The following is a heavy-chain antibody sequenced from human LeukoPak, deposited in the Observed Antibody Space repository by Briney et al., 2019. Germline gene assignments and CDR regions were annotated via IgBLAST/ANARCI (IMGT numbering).Heavy chain of an antibody. CDR2: IYSGGST. Sequence: GGSLRLSCAASGFTFSSYAMSWVRQAPGKGLEWVSVIYSGGSTYYADSVKGRFTISRDNSKNTLYLQMNSLRAEDTAVYYCARDPDSYSSGWYFDYWGQGTLVTVSS. CDR1: GFTFSSYA. CDR3: ARDPDSYSSGWYFDY. J-gene: IGHJ4*02. V-gene: IGHV3-66*01. D-gene: IGHD6-19*01.